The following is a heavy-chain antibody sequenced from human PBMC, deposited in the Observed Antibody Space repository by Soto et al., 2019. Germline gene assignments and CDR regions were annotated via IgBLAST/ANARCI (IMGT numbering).Heavy chain of an antibody. J-gene: IGHJ4*02. CDR2: VSFDGSNK. Sequence: QVQLVESGGGVVQPGRSLRLSCAASGFTFSTHAMHWVRQAPGKGLECVAIVSFDGSNKYYADSVKDRFTISRDNSKNTLYLQMSGLTPEDTAFYYCARDQTGITTAGGGRIDHWGQGTLVTVSS. D-gene: IGHD6-13*01. CDR3: ARDQTGITTAGGGRIDH. V-gene: IGHV3-30-3*01. CDR1: GFTFSTHA.